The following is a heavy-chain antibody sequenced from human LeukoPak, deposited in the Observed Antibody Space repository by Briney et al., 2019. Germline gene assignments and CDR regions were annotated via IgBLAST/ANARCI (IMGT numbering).Heavy chain of an antibody. CDR3: ARSVGDFWSGYRSYYFDY. Sequence: PGGSLRLSCAASGFTVSSNYMSWVRQAPGKGGEWVSVIYSGGSTYYADSVKGRFTISSHNSKNTLYLQMNSLRAADTAVYYRARSVGDFWSGYRSYYFDYWGQGTLVTVSS. J-gene: IGHJ4*02. V-gene: IGHV3-53*01. CDR1: GFTVSSNY. D-gene: IGHD3-3*01. CDR2: IYSGGST.